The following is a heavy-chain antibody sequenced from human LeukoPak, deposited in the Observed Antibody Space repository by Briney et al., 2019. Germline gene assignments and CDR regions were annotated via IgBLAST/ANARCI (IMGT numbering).Heavy chain of an antibody. CDR2: IYPNTGGT. Sequence: ASVKVSCKASGYTFTDYYINWGRQAPGQGLEWIGWIYPNTGGTNYPQQFEGRITMTRDTSISTAYMELTRMRFDDTAVYYCATGINYNSCWYGSFDAWGQGSLVTISS. D-gene: IGHD6-19*01. CDR3: ATGINYNSCWYGSFDA. J-gene: IGHJ4*02. V-gene: IGHV1-2*02. CDR1: GYTFTDYY.